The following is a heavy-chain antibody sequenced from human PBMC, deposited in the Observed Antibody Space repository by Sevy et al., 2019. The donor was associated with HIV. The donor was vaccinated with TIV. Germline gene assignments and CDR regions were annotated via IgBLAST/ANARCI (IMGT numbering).Heavy chain of an antibody. J-gene: IGHJ4*02. CDR3: AKDLASEGTGYYHCDY. D-gene: IGHD3-9*01. Sequence: GGSLRLSCAASGFTFDDYAMHWVRQAPGKGLEWVSGISWGSDIIGYADSVKGRFTISRDNAKKSLYLQMNSLRAEDTAWYYCAKDLASEGTGYYHCDYWGQGTLVTVSS. CDR2: ISWGSDII. V-gene: IGHV3-9*01. CDR1: GFTFDDYA.